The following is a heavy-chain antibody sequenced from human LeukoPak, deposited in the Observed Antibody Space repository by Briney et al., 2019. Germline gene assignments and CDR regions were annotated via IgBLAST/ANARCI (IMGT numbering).Heavy chain of an antibody. CDR3: ARNGPYSIDQ. CDR1: GGSISSSSYY. D-gene: IGHD2-15*01. V-gene: IGHV4-39*07. J-gene: IGHJ4*02. CDR2: IYYSGST. Sequence: PSETLSLTCTVSGGSISSSSYYWGWIRQPPGKGLEWIGSIYYSGSTDYNPSLKSRTTISIDGSKNQFSLNLNSVTAADTAVYYCARNGPYSIDQWGQGTLVTVSS.